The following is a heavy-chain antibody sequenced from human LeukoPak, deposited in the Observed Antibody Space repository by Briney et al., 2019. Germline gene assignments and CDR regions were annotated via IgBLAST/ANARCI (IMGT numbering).Heavy chain of an antibody. J-gene: IGHJ3*02. CDR2: MSYDGSNE. CDR1: GFTFSSYA. V-gene: IGHV3-30-3*01. CDR3: ARDVAAVNAFDI. Sequence: GGSLRLSCAASGFTFSSYAMHWARQAPGKGLEWVAVMSYDGSNEYYADSVKGRFTISRDNSKNTLYLQMNSLRAEDTAVYYCARDVAAVNAFDIWGQGTMVTVSS. D-gene: IGHD6-13*01.